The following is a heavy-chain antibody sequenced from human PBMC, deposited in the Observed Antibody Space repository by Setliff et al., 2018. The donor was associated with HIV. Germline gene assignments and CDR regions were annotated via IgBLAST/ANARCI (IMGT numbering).Heavy chain of an antibody. CDR2: LHGDGTAT. CDR3: ARWRWQQSEFDY. CDR1: GFTFRNYW. J-gene: IGHJ4*02. D-gene: IGHD3-3*01. V-gene: IGHV3-74*03. Sequence: GGSLRLSCGASGFTFRNYWMTWVRQGPGRELVWVSRLHGDGTATTYADSVRGRFTASRDSAKDSLYLQMNSLRAEDTAVYFCARWRWQQSEFDYWGQGTLVTVSS.